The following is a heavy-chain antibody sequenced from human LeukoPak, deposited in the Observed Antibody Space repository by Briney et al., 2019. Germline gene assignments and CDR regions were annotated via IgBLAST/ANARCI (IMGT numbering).Heavy chain of an antibody. CDR2: IYSSPRT. V-gene: IGHV4-59*08. D-gene: IGHD6-13*01. CDR3: ARHRPDIAAAGIFWFDP. J-gene: IGHJ5*02. Sequence: KGLEWXXYIYSSPRTTYHPSLQSPLTISVDTSKTQFSLKLSSVTAADTAVYYCARHRPDIAAAGIFWFDPWGQGTLVTVSS.